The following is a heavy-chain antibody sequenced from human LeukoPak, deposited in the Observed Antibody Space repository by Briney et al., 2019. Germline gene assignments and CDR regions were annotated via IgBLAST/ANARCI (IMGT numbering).Heavy chain of an antibody. Sequence: PGGSLRLSCAASGLTFSSYWMSWVRQVPGKGLEWVADIKQDGSKEYYVDSVKGRFKVSRDNAKNSLFLQMDNLRAEDSAVYYCAALWDGGYWGQGTLVTVSS. J-gene: IGHJ4*02. CDR2: IKQDGSKE. D-gene: IGHD3-16*01. CDR3: AALWDGGY. V-gene: IGHV3-7*01. CDR1: GLTFSSYW.